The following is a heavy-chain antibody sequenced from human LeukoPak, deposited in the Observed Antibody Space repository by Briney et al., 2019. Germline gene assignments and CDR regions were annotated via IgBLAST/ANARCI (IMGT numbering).Heavy chain of an antibody. CDR1: GFSFSIYS. CDR2: ISSRSNNI. J-gene: IGHJ4*02. V-gene: IGHV3-21*01. Sequence: PGGSLRLSCAASGFSFSIYSMNWARQAPGKGLEWVSSISSRSNNIYYADSVKGRFTISRDNAKNSPYLQMNSLRAEDTAVYYCASGSPAGDYWGQGTLVSVSS. CDR3: ASGSPAGDY. D-gene: IGHD1-26*01.